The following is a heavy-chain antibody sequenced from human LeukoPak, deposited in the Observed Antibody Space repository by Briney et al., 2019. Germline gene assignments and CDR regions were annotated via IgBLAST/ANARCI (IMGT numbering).Heavy chain of an antibody. CDR1: GGSISNYL. D-gene: IGHD1-26*01. Sequence: KPSETLSLTCTVSGGSISNYLWSWIRQPPGKGLEWIGYIYYSGSTNYNPSLKSRVTILVDMSKNQFSLKVSSVTAADTAVYYCARGQYSGSCFAYWGQGSLVTVSS. J-gene: IGHJ4*02. V-gene: IGHV4-59*01. CDR3: ARGQYSGSCFAY. CDR2: IYYSGST.